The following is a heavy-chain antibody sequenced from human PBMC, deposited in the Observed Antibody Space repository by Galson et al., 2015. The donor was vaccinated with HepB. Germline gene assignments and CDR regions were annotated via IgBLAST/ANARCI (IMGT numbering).Heavy chain of an antibody. D-gene: IGHD2-15*01. J-gene: IGHJ4*02. V-gene: IGHV1-18*04. CDR2: ISAYNGNT. CDR3: ARGGACCSGGSCYGSDY. Sequence: SVKVSCKASGYTFTNYGITWVRQAPGQGLEWMGWISAYNGNTNYGQNLQGRVTLTTDTSTSTAYMELRSLRSDDTAVYYCARGGACCSGGSCYGSDYWAREPWSPSPQ. CDR1: GYTFTNYG.